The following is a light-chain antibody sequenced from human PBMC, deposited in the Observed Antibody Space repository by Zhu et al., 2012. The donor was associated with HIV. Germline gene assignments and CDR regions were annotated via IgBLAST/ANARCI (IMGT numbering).Light chain of an antibody. CDR1: QVISNS. Sequence: DIQMTQSPSSLSASIGDRVTITCRASQVISNSLAWYHHIPGKVPSLLVYSALVLQSGVPSRFSGSGSGTDYTLTIAGLQPEDFGSYFCQQYYNIPYTFGQGTKLEI. CDR3: QQYYNIPYT. CDR2: SAL. V-gene: IGKV1-NL1*01. J-gene: IGKJ2*01.